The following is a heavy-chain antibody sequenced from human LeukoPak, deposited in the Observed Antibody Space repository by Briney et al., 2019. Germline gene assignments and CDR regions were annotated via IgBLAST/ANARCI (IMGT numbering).Heavy chain of an antibody. V-gene: IGHV3-7*03. D-gene: IGHD3-16*02. CDR2: IKQDGSEK. Sequence: GGSLRLSCAASGLTFSSYWVSWVRQAPGKGLEWVANIKQDGSEKYYVDSVKGRFTISRDNAKCSLYLQMNSLRAEDTAVYYCARALYDYVWGSYHHWGQGTLVTVSS. J-gene: IGHJ4*02. CDR3: ARALYDYVWGSYHH. CDR1: GLTFSSYW.